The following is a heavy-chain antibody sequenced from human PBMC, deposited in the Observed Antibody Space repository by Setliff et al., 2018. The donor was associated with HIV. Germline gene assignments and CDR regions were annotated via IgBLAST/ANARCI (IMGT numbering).Heavy chain of an antibody. V-gene: IGHV3-74*01. J-gene: IGHJ4*02. CDR2: INNDTTIT. CDR1: GFTFSKYW. D-gene: IGHD6-6*01. Sequence: GGSLRLSCAASGFTFSKYWMHWVRQAPGQGLVWVSGINNDTTITTYADSVKGRFSISRDNARNTLYLQMNGLRGEDTAVYYCVMFSASSGWGQGTQVTVSS. CDR3: VMFSASSG.